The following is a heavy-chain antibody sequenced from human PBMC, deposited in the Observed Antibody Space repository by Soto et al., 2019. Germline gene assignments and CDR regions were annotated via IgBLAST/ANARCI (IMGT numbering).Heavy chain of an antibody. CDR2: INWNSGSI. D-gene: IGHD6-13*01. CDR3: VKDESINWYSGHFRH. Sequence: EVQLVESGGGLVQPGRSLRLSCAASGFTFDDYAMHWVRQVPGKGLEWVSGINWNSGSICYGDSVKGRFAISRDNAKNSLHLQMNSLSAEDTGFYYCVKDESINWYSGHFRHWGQGTLVTVPS. J-gene: IGHJ1*01. CDR1: GFTFDDYA. V-gene: IGHV3-9*01.